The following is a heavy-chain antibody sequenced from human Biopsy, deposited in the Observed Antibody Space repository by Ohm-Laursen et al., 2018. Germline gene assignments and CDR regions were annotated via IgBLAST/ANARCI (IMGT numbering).Heavy chain of an antibody. CDR3: ARLYRLDDYWNDDPPDAFDV. CDR2: ISKGGDT. Sequence: GTLSLTCAVSGGSITDDYWSWIRQFPGKGLEWIGFISKGGDTTYNPSLRGRVAISVDTSKNQFSLKLSSVTAADTAIFFCARLYRLDDYWNDDPPDAFDVWGQGTRVTVSS. V-gene: IGHV4-59*01. J-gene: IGHJ3*01. D-gene: IGHD1-1*01. CDR1: GGSITDDY.